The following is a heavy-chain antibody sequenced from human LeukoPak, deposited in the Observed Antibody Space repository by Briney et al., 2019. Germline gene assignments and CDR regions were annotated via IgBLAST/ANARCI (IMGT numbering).Heavy chain of an antibody. CDR1: GFTFSSYA. CDR3: AKDRDMYYDFWSGYSPFDY. J-gene: IGHJ4*02. D-gene: IGHD3-3*01. V-gene: IGHV3-23*01. Sequence: GGSLRLSCAASGFTFSSYAMSWVRQAPGKGLEWVSAISGSGGSTYYADSVKGRFTISRDNSKNTLYLQMNSLRAEDTAVYYCAKDRDMYYDFWSGYSPFDYWGQGTLVTVPS. CDR2: ISGSGGST.